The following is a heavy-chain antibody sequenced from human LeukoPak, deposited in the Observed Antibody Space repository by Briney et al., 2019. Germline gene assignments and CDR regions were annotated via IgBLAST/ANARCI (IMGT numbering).Heavy chain of an antibody. V-gene: IGHV3-7*01. CDR1: GFPFSNYW. Sequence: QLGGTLPLSCVDSGFPFSNYWMSCGRQATGKGREWVANIKQDGSEKYYVDSVKGRFTISRDNAKNSLYLQRNSLRDEDTAVYYCAGGGGDDYYYGKQKIWGQGNLVTVSS. CDR2: IKQDGSEK. CDR3: AGGGGDDYYYGKQKI. J-gene: IGHJ4*02. D-gene: IGHD3-22*01.